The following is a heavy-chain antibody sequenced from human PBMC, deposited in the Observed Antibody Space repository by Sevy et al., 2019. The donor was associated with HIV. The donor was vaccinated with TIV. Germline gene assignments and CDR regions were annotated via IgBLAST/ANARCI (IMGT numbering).Heavy chain of an antibody. D-gene: IGHD3-10*01. V-gene: IGHV3-53*01. J-gene: IGHJ6*02. Sequence: GGSLRLSCAASGLTVNSNHMSWVRQAPGKGLEWVSVIYSGGNTDYADSVKGRFTTARDNSKNTRYLQMNNLRAEDTAVYYCATERASLYYGSGSYYPASHYYGMNVWGQGTTVTVSS. CDR1: GLTVNSNH. CDR3: ATERASLYYGSGSYYPASHYYGMNV. CDR2: IYSGGNT.